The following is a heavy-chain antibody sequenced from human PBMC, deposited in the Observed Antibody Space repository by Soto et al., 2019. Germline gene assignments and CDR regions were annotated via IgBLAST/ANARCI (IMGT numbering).Heavy chain of an antibody. CDR2: IYWDDDK. Sequence: QITLKESGPTLVKPTQTLTLTCTFSGFSLTTSGVGVGWIRQPPGKALEWLALIYWDDDKRYSPSLKSRLTIXKXISKNQVFLTMTNMDPVDTATYYCAHSLSGTYLFDYWGQGTLVIVS. CDR1: GFSLTTSGVG. D-gene: IGHD1-26*01. V-gene: IGHV2-5*02. J-gene: IGHJ4*02. CDR3: AHSLSGTYLFDY.